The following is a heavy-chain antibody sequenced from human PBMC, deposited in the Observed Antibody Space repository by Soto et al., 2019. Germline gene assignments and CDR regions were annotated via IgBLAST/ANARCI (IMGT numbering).Heavy chain of an antibody. CDR2: INHSGRT. Sequence: QVQLQQWGAGLLKPSETLSLTCAVYGGSFSGYYWTWIRQPPGTGLEWIGEINHSGRTNYNPSLKSRVTISVDTSKNQFSLKRTSVTAAYTAVYYCARDKITCPFDHWGQGTLVTVSS. CDR1: GGSFSGYY. J-gene: IGHJ4*02. D-gene: IGHD3-10*01. V-gene: IGHV4-34*01. CDR3: ARDKITCPFDH.